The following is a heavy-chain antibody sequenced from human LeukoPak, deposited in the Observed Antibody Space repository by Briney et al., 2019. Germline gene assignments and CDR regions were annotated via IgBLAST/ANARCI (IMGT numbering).Heavy chain of an antibody. CDR2: ISSSGSTI. D-gene: IGHD3-10*02. CDR1: GLTFGSYE. J-gene: IGHJ6*04. V-gene: IGHV3-48*03. CDR3: AELGITMIGGV. Sequence: GGSLRLSCAASGLTFGSYEMNWVRQAPGKGLEWVSYISSSGSTIYYADSVKGRFTISRVNAKNSLYLQMNSLRAEDTAVYYCAELGITMIGGVWGKGTTVTISS.